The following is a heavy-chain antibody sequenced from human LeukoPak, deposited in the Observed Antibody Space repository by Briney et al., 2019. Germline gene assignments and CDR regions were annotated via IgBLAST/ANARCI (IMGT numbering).Heavy chain of an antibody. CDR2: MNPNSGTP. CDR1: GYTFTSYD. Sequence: ASVKVSCKASGYTFTSYDINWGRQATGQGLGWMGWMNPNSGTPGYAQKFQGRVTMTRNTSISTAYMELSSLRSEDTAVYYCARDRNPVDYWGQGTLVTASS. J-gene: IGHJ4*02. V-gene: IGHV1-8*01. CDR3: ARDRNPVDY.